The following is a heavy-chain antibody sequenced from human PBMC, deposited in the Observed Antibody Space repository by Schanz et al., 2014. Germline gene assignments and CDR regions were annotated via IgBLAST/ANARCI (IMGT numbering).Heavy chain of an antibody. V-gene: IGHV3-33*01. CDR2: MSYDGSIK. D-gene: IGHD4-17*01. CDR1: GFIFSSYG. J-gene: IGHJ4*02. Sequence: VRLVESGGGLVQPGGSLRLSCAASGFIFSSYGLHWVRQAPGKGLEWVAAMSYDGSIKYYGDSVRGRFTISRDRFQNTLYLRMSSLRAEDTAVYYCARPRFDYGEVDYWGQGTLVTVSS. CDR3: ARPRFDYGEVDY.